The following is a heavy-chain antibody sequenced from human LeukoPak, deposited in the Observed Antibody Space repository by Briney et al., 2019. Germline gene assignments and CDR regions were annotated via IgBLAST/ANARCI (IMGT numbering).Heavy chain of an antibody. J-gene: IGHJ4*02. CDR1: GFTFSSYA. Sequence: GGSLRLSCAASGFTFSSYAMSWVRQAPGKGLEWVSAISGSGGSTYYADSVKGRSTISRDNSKNTLYPQMNSLRAEDTAVYYCAKDRGYSGYIEFDYWGQGTLVTVSS. D-gene: IGHD5-12*01. CDR3: AKDRGYSGYIEFDY. V-gene: IGHV3-23*01. CDR2: ISGSGGST.